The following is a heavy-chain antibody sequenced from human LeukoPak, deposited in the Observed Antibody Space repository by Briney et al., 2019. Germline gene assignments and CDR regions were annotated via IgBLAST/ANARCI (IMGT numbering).Heavy chain of an antibody. CDR1: GGSISSGGYS. V-gene: IGHV4-30-2*01. CDR2: IYHSGST. Sequence: PSETLSLTCAVSGGSISSGGYSWSWIRQPPGKGLEWIGYIYHSGSTYYNPPLKSRVTISVDRSKNQFSLKLSSVTAADTAVYYCARAQTMVRGVTYWYFDLWGRGTLVTVSS. J-gene: IGHJ2*01. D-gene: IGHD3-10*01. CDR3: ARAQTMVRGVTYWYFDL.